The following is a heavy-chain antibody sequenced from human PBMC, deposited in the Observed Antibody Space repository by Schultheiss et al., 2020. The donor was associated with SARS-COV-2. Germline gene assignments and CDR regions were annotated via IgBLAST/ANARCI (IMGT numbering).Heavy chain of an antibody. CDR2: IYYSGST. CDR1: GFTFSSYA. CDR3: ARLSYGRLPNYYYYGMDV. Sequence: LRLSCAASGFTFSSYAMSWVRQAPGKGLEWIGYIYYSGSTYYNPSLKSLVTISVDTSKNQFSLKLSSVTAADTAVYYCARLSYGRLPNYYYYGMDVWGQGTTVTVSS. D-gene: IGHD3-10*01. J-gene: IGHJ6*02. V-gene: IGHV4-31*01.